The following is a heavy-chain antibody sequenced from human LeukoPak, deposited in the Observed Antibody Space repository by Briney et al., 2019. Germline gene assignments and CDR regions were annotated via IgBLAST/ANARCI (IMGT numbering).Heavy chain of an antibody. CDR2: INHSGST. D-gene: IGHD3-10*01. Sequence: PSETLSLTCAVYGGSFSGYYWSWIRQPPGKGLEWIGEINHSGSTNYNPSLKSRVTISVDTSKNQFSLKLSSVTAADTAVYYCARGQTRITMVRGAAFDYWGQGTLATVSS. J-gene: IGHJ4*02. V-gene: IGHV4-34*01. CDR1: GGSFSGYY. CDR3: ARGQTRITMVRGAAFDY.